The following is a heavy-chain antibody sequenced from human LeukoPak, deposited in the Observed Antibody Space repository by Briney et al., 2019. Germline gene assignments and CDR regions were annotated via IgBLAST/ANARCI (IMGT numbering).Heavy chain of an antibody. Sequence: PSETLSLTCSVSGGSISSNDYYWGWIRQPPGKGLEGIGTNNGATKSNPSLSSRVTMSIDTSKNQFSLKLRSVTAADTAVYYCAREARFALPVVGSGDYWGQGTLVTVSS. D-gene: IGHD6-19*01. CDR3: AREARFALPVVGSGDY. CDR1: GGSISSNDYY. CDR2: NNGAT. J-gene: IGHJ4*02. V-gene: IGHV4-39*07.